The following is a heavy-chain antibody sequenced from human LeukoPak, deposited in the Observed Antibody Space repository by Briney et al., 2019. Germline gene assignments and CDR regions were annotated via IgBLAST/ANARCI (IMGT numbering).Heavy chain of an antibody. V-gene: IGHV3-23*01. CDR3: ARDRAWNYFDY. Sequence: GGSLRLSCVASGITFSNYAVSWVRQAPEKGLDWVSVISGSAHKIRYADSVKGRFTISRDNSENIVYLQMDSLRAEDTAVYYCARDRAWNYFDYWGQGTLVTVSS. CDR2: ISGSAHKI. CDR1: GITFSNYA. J-gene: IGHJ4*02. D-gene: IGHD3-3*01.